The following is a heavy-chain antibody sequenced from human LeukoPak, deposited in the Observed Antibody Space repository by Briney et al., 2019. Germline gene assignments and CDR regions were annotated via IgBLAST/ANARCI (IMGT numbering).Heavy chain of an antibody. V-gene: IGHV1-69*04. CDR2: IIPILGIA. J-gene: IGHJ4*02. CDR1: GGTFSSYA. CDR3: ARKPPGGSYFDY. Sequence: ASVKVSCKASGGTFSSYAISWVRQAPGQGLEWMGRIIPILGIANYAQKFQGRVTITADKSTSTAYMELSSLRSEDTAVYYCARKPPGGSYFDYWGQGTLVTVSS. D-gene: IGHD1-26*01.